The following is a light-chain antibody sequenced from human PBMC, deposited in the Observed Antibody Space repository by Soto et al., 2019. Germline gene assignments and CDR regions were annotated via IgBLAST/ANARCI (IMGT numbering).Light chain of an antibody. CDR2: GNI. CDR1: SSNIGAGYD. J-gene: IGLJ2*01. Sequence: QAVVTQPPSVSGAPGQRVTISCTGSSSNIGAGYDVHWYQQLPGTAPKLLIYGNINRPSGVPDRFSGSKSGTSASLAITGLQAEDEADYYCQSYDSSLSGVVFGGGTKLTV. CDR3: QSYDSSLSGVV. V-gene: IGLV1-40*01.